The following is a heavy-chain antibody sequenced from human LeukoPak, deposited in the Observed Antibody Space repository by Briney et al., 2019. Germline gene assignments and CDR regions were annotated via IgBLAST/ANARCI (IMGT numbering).Heavy chain of an antibody. D-gene: IGHD4-17*01. V-gene: IGHV3-48*03. CDR3: ARGDYGDYFDY. CDR1: GFTFSSYE. CDR2: ISSSGSTI. Sequence: PGGSLRLSCVASGFTFSSYEMNWVRQAPGKGLEWVSYISSSGSTIYYADSVKGRFTISRDNAKNSLYLQMNSLRAEDTAVYYCARGDYGDYFDYWGQGTLVTVSS. J-gene: IGHJ4*02.